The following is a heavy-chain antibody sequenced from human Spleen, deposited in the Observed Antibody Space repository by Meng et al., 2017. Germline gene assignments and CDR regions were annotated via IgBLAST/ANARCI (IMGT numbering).Heavy chain of an antibody. V-gene: IGHV4-34*01. J-gene: IGHJ4*01. CDR3: ARGPTTMAHDFDY. CDR1: GGSFSDYY. CDR2: INHSGST. Sequence: QVQLQQWGAGLLKPSETLSLTCVVSGGSFSDYYWSWIRQPPGKGLEWIGEINHSGSTNYNPSLESRATISVDTSQNNLSLKLSSVTAADSAVYYCARGPTTMAHDFDYWGSAPGHRLL. D-gene: IGHD4-11*01.